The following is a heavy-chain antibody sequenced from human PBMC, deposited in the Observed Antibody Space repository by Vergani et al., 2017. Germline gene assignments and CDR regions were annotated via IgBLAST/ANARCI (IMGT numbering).Heavy chain of an antibody. D-gene: IGHD1-26*01. CDR3: ARGRYSGSYQGRHDDAFDI. CDR2: INPSGGST. J-gene: IGHJ3*02. V-gene: IGHV1-46*01. CDR1: GYTLTSYY. Sequence: VQLVQSGAEVKKPGASVKVSCKASGYTLTSYYMHWVRQAPGQGLERKGIINPSGGSTSYAQKFQGRVNMTRDRSTSPVYMELSSLRSEDTAVYYCARGRYSGSYQGRHDDAFDIWGQGTMVTVSS.